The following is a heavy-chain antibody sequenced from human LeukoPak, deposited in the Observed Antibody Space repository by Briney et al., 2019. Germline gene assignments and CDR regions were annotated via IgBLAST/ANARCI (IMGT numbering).Heavy chain of an antibody. CDR3: AREFGYSYGPTYYYYYYGMDV. CDR1: GFTFSSYG. D-gene: IGHD5-18*01. Sequence: PGGSLRLSCAASGFTFSSYGMHWVRQAPGKGLEWVAVIWYDGSNKYYADSVKGRFTISRDNSKNTLYLQMNSLRAEDTAVYYCAREFGYSYGPTYYYYYYGMDVWGQGTTVTVSS. CDR2: IWYDGSNK. V-gene: IGHV3-33*01. J-gene: IGHJ6*02.